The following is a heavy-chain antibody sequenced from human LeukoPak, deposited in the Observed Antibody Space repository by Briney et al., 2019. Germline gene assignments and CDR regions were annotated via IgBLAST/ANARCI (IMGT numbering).Heavy chain of an antibody. CDR2: ISSSGSTI. Sequence: GGSLRLSCAASGFTFSSYAMSWVRQAPGKGLEWVSYISSSGSTIYYADSVKGRFTISRDNAKNSLYLQMNSLRAEDTAVYYCARVDSSGYGAFDIWGQGTMVTVSS. J-gene: IGHJ3*02. CDR1: GFTFSSYA. D-gene: IGHD3-22*01. V-gene: IGHV3-48*04. CDR3: ARVDSSGYGAFDI.